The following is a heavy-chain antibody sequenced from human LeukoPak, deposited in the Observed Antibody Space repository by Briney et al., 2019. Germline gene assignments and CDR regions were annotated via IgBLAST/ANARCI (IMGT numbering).Heavy chain of an antibody. V-gene: IGHV4-59*08. CDR1: GRSISSYY. J-gene: IGHJ4*02. Sequence: SETLSLTCTVSGRSISSYYWRWIRQPPGKGLEWIGYIYYSGSTNYNPSLKSRLTILVDTSKNQISLNLSSVTAADTAVYYCERLGRDYDILTGYYHPPLWGQGTLVTVSS. D-gene: IGHD3-9*01. CDR3: ERLGRDYDILTGYYHPPL. CDR2: IYYSGST.